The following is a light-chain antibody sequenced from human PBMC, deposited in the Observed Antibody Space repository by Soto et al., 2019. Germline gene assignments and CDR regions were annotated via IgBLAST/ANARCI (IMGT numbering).Light chain of an antibody. CDR2: DDN. Sequence: QYVLTQPPSVSGAPGQRVTISCAGSSYNIGAGYDVNWYQQLPGRAPKLLIYDDNNRPSGVPDRFSGSKSATSASLAITGLQAEDEANYYCQSSDSSLSGSVVFGGGTKLTVL. J-gene: IGLJ2*01. CDR3: QSSDSSLSGSVV. V-gene: IGLV1-40*01. CDR1: SYNIGAGYD.